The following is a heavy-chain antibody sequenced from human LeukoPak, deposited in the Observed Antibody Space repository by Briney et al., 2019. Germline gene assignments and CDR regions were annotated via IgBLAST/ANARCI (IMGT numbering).Heavy chain of an antibody. V-gene: IGHV1-18*04. D-gene: IGHD3-10*01. J-gene: IGHJ4*02. CDR1: GYTFTSYG. CDR3: ARETMVRGVIITYFDY. Sequence: ASVKVSCKASGYTFTSYGTSWVRQAPGQGLEWMGWVSAYNGNTNYAQKLQGRVTMTTDTSTSTAYMELRSLRSDDTAVYYCARETMVRGVIITYFDYWGQGTLVTVSS. CDR2: VSAYNGNT.